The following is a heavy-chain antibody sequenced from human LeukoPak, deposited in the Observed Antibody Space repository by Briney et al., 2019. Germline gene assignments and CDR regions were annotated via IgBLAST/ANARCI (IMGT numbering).Heavy chain of an antibody. Sequence: GGSLGLSCAASGFTFSSYWMSWVRQAPGKGLEWVANIKQDGSEKYYVDSVKGRFTISRDNAKNSLYLQMNSLRAEDTAVYYCARASGQQRDNWFDPWGQGTLVTVSS. D-gene: IGHD6-13*01. CDR1: GFTFSSYW. J-gene: IGHJ5*02. V-gene: IGHV3-7*04. CDR3: ARASGQQRDNWFDP. CDR2: IKQDGSEK.